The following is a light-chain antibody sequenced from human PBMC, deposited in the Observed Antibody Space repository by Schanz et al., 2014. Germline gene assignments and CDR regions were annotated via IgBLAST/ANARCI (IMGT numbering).Light chain of an antibody. CDR3: SSYTSSSTFVV. CDR1: SSDVGNYNF. J-gene: IGLJ2*01. Sequence: QSALTQPPSASGSPGQSVTISCTGTSSDVGNYNFVSWYQHHPGTVPKPMIYNVNTRPSGVPDRFSGSKSGNTASMTISGLQAEDEADYYCSSYTSSSTFVVFGGGTKLTVL. V-gene: IGLV2-18*02. CDR2: NVN.